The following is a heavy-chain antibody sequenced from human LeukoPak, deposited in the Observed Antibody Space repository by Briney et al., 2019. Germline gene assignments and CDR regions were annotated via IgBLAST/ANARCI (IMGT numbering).Heavy chain of an antibody. D-gene: IGHD1-26*01. CDR3: ARHNSRYSGHYEFDY. V-gene: IGHV5-51*01. Sequence: NAGESLKISCKGSGYTFTNYWIGWVRQMPGKGLEWMGIIYPGDSETRYSPSFQGQVTMSADKSITTAYLQWSSLRASDTAMYYCARHNSRYSGHYEFDYWGQGTLVTVSS. CDR2: IYPGDSET. J-gene: IGHJ4*02. CDR1: GYTFTNYW.